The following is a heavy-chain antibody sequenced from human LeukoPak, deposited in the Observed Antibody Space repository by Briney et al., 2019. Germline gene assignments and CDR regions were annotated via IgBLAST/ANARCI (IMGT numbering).Heavy chain of an antibody. CDR1: GGSISSYY. V-gene: IGHV4-4*07. J-gene: IGHJ6*03. D-gene: IGHD6-19*01. CDR2: IYTSGST. CDR3: AREKQWLDYYYYYMDV. Sequence: SKTLSLTCTVSGGSISSYYWSWIRQPAGKGLEWIGRIYTSGSTNYNPSLKSRVTMSVDTSKNQFSLKLSSVTAADTAVYYCAREKQWLDYYYYYMDVWGKGTTVTVSS.